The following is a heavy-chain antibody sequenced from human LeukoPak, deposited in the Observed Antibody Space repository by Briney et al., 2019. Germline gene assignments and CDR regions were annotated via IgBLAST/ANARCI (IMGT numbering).Heavy chain of an antibody. CDR1: GFTFSSYW. D-gene: IGHD3-10*01. CDR3: AKDFSGPYYGSGSYYSVGNWFDP. J-gene: IGHJ5*02. V-gene: IGHV3-74*01. Sequence: GGSLRLSCAASGFTFSSYWMHWVRQAPGKGLVWVSRINSDGSSTSYADSVKGRFTISRDNAKNTLYLQMNSLRAEDTAVYYCAKDFSGPYYGSGSYYSVGNWFDPWGQGTLVTVSS. CDR2: INSDGSST.